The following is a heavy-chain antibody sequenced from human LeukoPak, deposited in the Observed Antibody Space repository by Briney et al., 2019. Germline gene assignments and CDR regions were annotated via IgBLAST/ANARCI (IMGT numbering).Heavy chain of an antibody. Sequence: ASVKVSCKASGYTFTDYYIQWVRQAPGQGLEWMGWINPSSVGTNYAQKFQGRLTMTRDTSITTAYMELGGLKSDDSAVYYCARDYDGDYYFDYWGQGTLVTVSS. J-gene: IGHJ4*02. CDR1: GYTFTDYY. V-gene: IGHV1-2*02. CDR2: INPSSVGT. D-gene: IGHD4-17*01. CDR3: ARDYDGDYYFDY.